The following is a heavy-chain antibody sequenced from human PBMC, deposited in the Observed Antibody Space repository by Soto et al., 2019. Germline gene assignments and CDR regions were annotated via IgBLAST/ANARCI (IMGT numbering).Heavy chain of an antibody. D-gene: IGHD2-15*01. CDR3: ARGYCTGAYCYSWPFNYGVDV. J-gene: IGHJ6*02. CDR2: IWYDGSNK. CDR1: GFTFNTYG. V-gene: IGHV3-33*08. Sequence: QVQLVESGGGVVQPAGSLRLSCTTSGFTFNTYGMYWVRQAPGKGLEWVAIIWYDGSNKYYGDSVKGRFTISRDNSQKTLYLHMNSLRAEETALYYCARGYCTGAYCYSWPFNYGVDVWGQGTTVTVSS.